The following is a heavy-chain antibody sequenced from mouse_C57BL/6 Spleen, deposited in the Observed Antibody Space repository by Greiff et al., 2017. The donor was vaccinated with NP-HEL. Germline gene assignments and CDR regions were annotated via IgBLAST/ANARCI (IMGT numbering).Heavy chain of an antibody. J-gene: IGHJ2*01. D-gene: IGHD1-1*01. CDR3: ARSEYYGSSYETFDY. Sequence: VKLQQSGAELVKPGASVKISCKASGYAFSSYWMNWVKQRPGKGLEWIGQIYPGDGDTNYNGKFKGKATLTADKSSSTAYMQLSSLTSEDSAVYFCARSEYYGSSYETFDYWGQGTTLTVSS. CDR1: GYAFSSYW. V-gene: IGHV1-80*01. CDR2: IYPGDGDT.